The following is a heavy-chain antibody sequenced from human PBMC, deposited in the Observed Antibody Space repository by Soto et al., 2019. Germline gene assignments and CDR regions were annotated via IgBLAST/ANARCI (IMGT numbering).Heavy chain of an antibody. V-gene: IGHV3-48*02. J-gene: IGHJ4*02. D-gene: IGHD3-22*01. Sequence: GGSLRLSCAASGFTFSSYSMNWVRQAPGKGLEWVSYISSSSSTIYYADSVKGRFTISRDNAKNSLYLQMNSLRDEDTAVYYCATLPLTYYYDSSGYYPPNFDYWGQGTLVTVSS. CDR1: GFTFSSYS. CDR2: ISSSSSTI. CDR3: ATLPLTYYYDSSGYYPPNFDY.